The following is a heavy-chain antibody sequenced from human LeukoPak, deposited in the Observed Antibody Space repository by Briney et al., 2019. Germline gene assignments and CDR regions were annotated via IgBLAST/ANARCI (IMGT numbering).Heavy chain of an antibody. D-gene: IGHD3-16*02. CDR2: ISSSSSYI. Sequence: GRSLRLSCAASGLTFSSYSMNWVRQAPGTGLEWVSSISSSSSYIYYADSVKGRFTISRDNAKNSLYLQMNSLRAEDTAVYYCAREADDYVWGSYRPPFDYWGQGTLLTVSS. CDR1: GLTFSSYS. V-gene: IGHV3-21*01. J-gene: IGHJ4*02. CDR3: AREADDYVWGSYRPPFDY.